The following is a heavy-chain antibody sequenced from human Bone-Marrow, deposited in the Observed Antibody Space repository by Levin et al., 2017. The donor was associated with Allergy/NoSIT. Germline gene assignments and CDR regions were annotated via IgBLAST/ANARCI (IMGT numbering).Heavy chain of an antibody. J-gene: IGHJ5*02. CDR2: VYFTGTT. V-gene: IGHV4-61*01. CDR3: ARAKPLHSGVWYANWFDP. Sequence: PSETLSLTCTVSGASVISGSYYYWSWIRQPPGKGLEWIGYVYFTGTTNYNPSLKSRVTISVDTSKNQFSLKVKSVTAADTAVYYCARAKPLHSGVWYANWFDPWGQGTLVTVSS. CDR1: GASVISGSYY. D-gene: IGHD6-19*01.